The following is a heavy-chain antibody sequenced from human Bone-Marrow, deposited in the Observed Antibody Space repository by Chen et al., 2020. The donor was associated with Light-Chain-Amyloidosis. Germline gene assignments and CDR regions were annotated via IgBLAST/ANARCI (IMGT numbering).Heavy chain of an antibody. Sequence: QVQLVQSGAEVKKPGASVKVSCQASGYTFTSYGIRWVRQAPGQGLEWMGWISAYNGNTNYAQKLQGRVTMTTDTSTSTAYMELRSLRSDDTAVYYCARTLYYYDSSGSWYFDLWGRGTLVTVSS. CDR3: ARTLYYYDSSGSWYFDL. CDR2: ISAYNGNT. J-gene: IGHJ2*01. CDR1: GYTFTSYG. V-gene: IGHV1-18*01. D-gene: IGHD3-22*01.